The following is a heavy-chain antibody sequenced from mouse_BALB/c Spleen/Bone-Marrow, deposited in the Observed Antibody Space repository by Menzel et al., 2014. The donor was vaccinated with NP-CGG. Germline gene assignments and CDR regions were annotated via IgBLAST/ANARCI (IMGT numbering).Heavy chain of an antibody. CDR2: ISNGGSST. CDR1: GFTFSYYT. V-gene: IGHV5-12-2*01. Sequence: EVMLVESGGGLVQPGGSLKLSCAASGFTFSYYTMSWVRQTPEKRLEWVAYISNGGSSTYHPDTVKGRFTISRDNAKNTLYLQMSSLKFEDTAMYYCARDGYDVGGALDYWGQGTSVTVSS. J-gene: IGHJ4*01. D-gene: IGHD2-2*01. CDR3: ARDGYDVGGALDY.